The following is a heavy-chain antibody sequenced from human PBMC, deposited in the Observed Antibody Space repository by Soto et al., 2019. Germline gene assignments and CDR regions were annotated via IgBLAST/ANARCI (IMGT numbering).Heavy chain of an antibody. CDR3: ARELRNYYFYMDV. D-gene: IGHD2-15*01. Sequence: QVQLQESGPGLVKPSQTLSLTCTVSGGSISSGGYYWNWIRQHPWKGLEWSGYTHYSGSTNYNPSLKSRVTISVDTSKNQYSLKLTSVTAADTAVYYCARELRNYYFYMDVWGRGTTVTVSS. V-gene: IGHV4-31*03. CDR1: GGSISSGGYY. CDR2: THYSGST. J-gene: IGHJ6*03.